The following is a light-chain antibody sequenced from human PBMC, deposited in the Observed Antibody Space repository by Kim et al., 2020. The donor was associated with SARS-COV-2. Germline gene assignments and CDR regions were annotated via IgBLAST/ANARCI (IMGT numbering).Light chain of an antibody. CDR2: NIN. CDR1: SSNIGSNA. V-gene: IGLV1-44*01. Sequence: GQMVTISCSGNSSNIGSNAVTWCQQLPGTAPKLLIYNINQRPSGVPDRFSGSKSDTSASLAISGLQSEDEADYYCAVWDDSLNGVVFGGGTQLTVL. J-gene: IGLJ2*01. CDR3: AVWDDSLNGVV.